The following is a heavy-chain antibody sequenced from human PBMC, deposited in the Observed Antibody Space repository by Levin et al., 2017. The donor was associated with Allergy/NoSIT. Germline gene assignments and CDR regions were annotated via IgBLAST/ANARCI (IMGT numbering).Heavy chain of an antibody. V-gene: IGHV3-30-3*01. J-gene: IGHJ4*02. CDR1: GFTFSSYA. CDR2: ISYDGSNK. Sequence: GGSLRLSCAASGFTFSSYAMHWVRQAPGKGLEWVAVISYDGSNKYYADSVKGRFTISRDNSKNTLYLQMNSLRAEDTAVYYCARGGDYGDFDYWGQGTLVTVSS. D-gene: IGHD4-17*01. CDR3: ARGGDYGDFDY.